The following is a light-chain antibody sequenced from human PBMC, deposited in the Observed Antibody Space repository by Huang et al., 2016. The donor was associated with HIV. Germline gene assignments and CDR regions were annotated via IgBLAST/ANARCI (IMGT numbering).Light chain of an antibody. CDR2: ATT. J-gene: IGKJ1*01. CDR1: KSVRSNY. CDR3: QQYDSPPWT. V-gene: IGKV3-20*01. Sequence: EIVLTQSPGTLALSPGERATLSCRASKSVRSNYLVWYQQKPGQAPRRLIYATTSRATGIPERFSGSGSGTDFTLIISRLEPEDFALYYCQQYDSPPWTFGQGTKVEIK.